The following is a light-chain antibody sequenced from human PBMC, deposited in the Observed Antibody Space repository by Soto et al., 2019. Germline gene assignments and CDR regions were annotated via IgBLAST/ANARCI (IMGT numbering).Light chain of an antibody. CDR1: SSDVGGYNY. CDR2: DVS. Sequence: QSALTQPASVSGSPGQSITISCTGTSSDVGGYNYVSWNQQHPGKAPKLMIYDVSNRPSGVSNRFSGSKSGNTASLTISGLQAEDEADYYCSSYTSSNTLKFGGGTKLTVL. V-gene: IGLV2-14*01. J-gene: IGLJ2*01. CDR3: SSYTSSNTLK.